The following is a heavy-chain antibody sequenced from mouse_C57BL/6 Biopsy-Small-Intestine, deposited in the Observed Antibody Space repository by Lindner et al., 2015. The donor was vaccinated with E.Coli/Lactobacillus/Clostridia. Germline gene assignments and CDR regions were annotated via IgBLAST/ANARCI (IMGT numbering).Heavy chain of an antibody. CDR1: GFSFNTYA. CDR2: IRSKSNNYAT. V-gene: IGHV10-1*01. J-gene: IGHJ4*01. CDR3: VSTVPGYYAMDY. Sequence: VQLQESGGGLVQPKGSLKLSCAASGFSFNTYAMNWVRQAPGKGLEWVARIRSKSNNYATYYADSVKDRFTISRDDSESMLYLQMNNLKTEDTAMYYCVSTVPGYYAMDYWGQGTSVTVSS.